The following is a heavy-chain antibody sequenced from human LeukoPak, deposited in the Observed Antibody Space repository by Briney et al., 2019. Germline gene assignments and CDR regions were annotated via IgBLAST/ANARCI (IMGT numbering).Heavy chain of an antibody. CDR3: ARPSRSGNSVLGAFDI. J-gene: IGHJ3*02. V-gene: IGHV4-31*03. CDR2: IYYSGST. CDR1: GGSLSSGGYY. Sequence: PSETLSLTCTVSGGSLSSGGYYWSWIRQHPGKGLEWIGYIYYSGSTYYNPSLKSRVTISVDTSKNQFSLKLSSVTAADTAVYYCARPSRSGNSVLGAFDIWGQGTMVTVSS. D-gene: IGHD4-23*01.